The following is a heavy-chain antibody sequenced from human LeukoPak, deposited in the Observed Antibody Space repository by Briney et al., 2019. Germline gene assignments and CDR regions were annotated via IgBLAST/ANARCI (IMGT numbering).Heavy chain of an antibody. CDR3: ARDGGDIVVVPAAIPNWFDP. J-gene: IGHJ5*02. CDR2: INPNSGGT. Sequence: ASVKVSCKASGYTFTGYYMHWVRQAPGQGLEWIGRINPNSGGTNYAQKFQGRVTMTRDTSISTAYMELSRLRSDGTAVYYYARDGGDIVVVPAAIPNWFDPWGQGTLVTVSS. CDR1: GYTFTGYY. D-gene: IGHD2-2*01. V-gene: IGHV1-2*06.